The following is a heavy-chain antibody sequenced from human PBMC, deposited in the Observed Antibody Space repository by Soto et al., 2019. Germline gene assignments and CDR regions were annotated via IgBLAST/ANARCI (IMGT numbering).Heavy chain of an antibody. CDR2: IYHSGST. V-gene: IGHV4-4*02. CDR1: GGSISSSNW. J-gene: IGHJ5*02. Sequence: SETLSLTCAVSGGSISSSNWWSWVRQPPGKGLEWIGEIYHSGSTNYNPSLKSRVTISVDKSKNQFSLKLSSVTAADTAVYYCARLGYCSSTSCYTDWFDPWGKGTLVTVSS. CDR3: ARLGYCSSTSCYTDWFDP. D-gene: IGHD2-2*02.